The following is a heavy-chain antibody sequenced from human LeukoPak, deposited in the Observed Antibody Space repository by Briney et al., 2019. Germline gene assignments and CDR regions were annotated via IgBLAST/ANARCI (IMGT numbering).Heavy chain of an antibody. CDR2: IKEDGSEK. D-gene: IGHD5-18*01. V-gene: IGHV3-7*03. CDR1: GFTFGTYW. CDR3: ARVPGYTSGRGTIDS. J-gene: IGHJ4*02. Sequence: GGSLRLSCVASGFTFGTYWMTWVRQAPGMGLEWVANIKEDGSEKYYVDSVKGRFTISRDNAKNSLFLQMNGLRAEDTAVYYCARVPGYTSGRGTIDSWGQGTLVTVSS.